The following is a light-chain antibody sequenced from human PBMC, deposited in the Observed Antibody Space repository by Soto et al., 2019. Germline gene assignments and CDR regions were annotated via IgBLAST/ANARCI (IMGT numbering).Light chain of an antibody. V-gene: IGLV2-14*03. CDR2: DVS. Sequence: QSALTHPASVSWSPGQSITISCTGTSSDVGGYNYVSWYQHHPGKAPKLIIYDVSNRPSGVSIRFSGSKSDNTASLTISGLQPEDEADYHCSSYTTSNTRQIVFGTGTKVTVL. J-gene: IGLJ1*01. CDR1: SSDVGGYNY. CDR3: SSYTTSNTRQIV.